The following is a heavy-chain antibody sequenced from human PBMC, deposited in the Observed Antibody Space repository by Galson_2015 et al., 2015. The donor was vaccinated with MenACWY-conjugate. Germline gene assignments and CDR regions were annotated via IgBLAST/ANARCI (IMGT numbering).Heavy chain of an antibody. CDR3: GRVADGDYGN. D-gene: IGHD4-17*01. Sequence: SLRLSCAASGFTFSSCAMSWVRQAPGKGLEWVSDISGGSDTIYYADSVKGRFTISRDNSKNTLYLQMNSLGGEDTAVYYCGRVADGDYGNWGQGTLVTVSS. CDR1: GFTFSSCA. J-gene: IGHJ4*02. V-gene: IGHV3-23*01. CDR2: ISGGSDTI.